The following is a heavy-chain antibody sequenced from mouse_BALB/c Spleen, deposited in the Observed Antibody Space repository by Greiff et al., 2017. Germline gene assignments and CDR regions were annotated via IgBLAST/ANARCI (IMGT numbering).Heavy chain of an antibody. V-gene: IGHV5-12-2*01. J-gene: IGHJ3*01. D-gene: IGHD2-4*01. CDR1: GFTFSSYT. CDR3: ARRGDSTMITTFAY. CDR2: ISNGGGST. Sequence: EVQGVESGGGLVQPGGSLKLSCAASGFTFSSYTMSWVRQTPEKRLEWVAYISNGGGSTYYPDTVKGRFTISRDNAKNTLYLQMSSLKSEDTAMYYGARRGDSTMITTFAYWGQGTLVTVSA.